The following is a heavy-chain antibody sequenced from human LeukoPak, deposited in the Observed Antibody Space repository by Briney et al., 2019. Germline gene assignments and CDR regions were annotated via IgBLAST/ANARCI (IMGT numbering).Heavy chain of an antibody. D-gene: IGHD6-19*01. V-gene: IGHV3-48*02. J-gene: IGHJ3*02. CDR1: GFTFSSYS. Sequence: GGSLRLSCAASGFTFSSYSMNWVRQAPGKGLEWVSYISSSSSTIYYADSVKGRFTISRDNAHNSLYLQMDSLRDEDTAVYYCARAPRGSSGWYGDAFDIWGQGTMVTVSS. CDR3: ARAPRGSSGWYGDAFDI. CDR2: ISSSSSTI.